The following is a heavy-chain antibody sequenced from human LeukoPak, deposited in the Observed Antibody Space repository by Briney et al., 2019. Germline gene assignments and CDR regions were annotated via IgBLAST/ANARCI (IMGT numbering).Heavy chain of an antibody. Sequence: VASVKVSCKASGGTFSSYAISWVRQAPGQGLEWMGRIIPILGIANYAQKFQGRVTITADKSTSTAYTELSSLRSEDTAVYYCARSLTYCSGGSCYLDFDYWGQGTLVTVSS. V-gene: IGHV1-69*04. CDR1: GGTFSSYA. CDR3: ARSLTYCSGGSCYLDFDY. J-gene: IGHJ4*02. D-gene: IGHD2-15*01. CDR2: IIPILGIA.